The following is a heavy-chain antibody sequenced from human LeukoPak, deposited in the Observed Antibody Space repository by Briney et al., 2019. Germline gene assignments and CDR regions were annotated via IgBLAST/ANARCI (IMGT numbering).Heavy chain of an antibody. CDR2: IYYSGST. CDR1: GGTFSSYY. J-gene: IGHJ5*02. D-gene: IGHD3-22*01. V-gene: IGHV4-59*01. CDR3: AREAYYYDSSGPETENWFDP. Sequence: PSETLSLTCTVSGGTFSSYYWSWIRQPPGKGLEWIGYIYYSGSTNYNPSLKSRVTISVDTSKNQFSLKLSSVTAADTAVYYCAREAYYYDSSGPETENWFDPWGQGTLVTVSS.